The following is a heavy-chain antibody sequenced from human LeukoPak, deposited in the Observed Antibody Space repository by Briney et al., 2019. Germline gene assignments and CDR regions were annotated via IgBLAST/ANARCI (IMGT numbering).Heavy chain of an antibody. CDR1: GFTFSIYW. J-gene: IGHJ4*02. D-gene: IGHD3-16*01. V-gene: IGHV3-7*01. CDR2: IRKGGSER. CDR3: ARVLGAYSNVYGPDFDY. Sequence: PGGSLRLSCAASGFTFSIYWTSWVRQAPGKGLEWVANIRKGGSERYYVDSVKGRFTISRDNAKNSLYLQMDSLRAEDTAVYYCARVLGAYSNVYGPDFDYWGQGTLVTVSS.